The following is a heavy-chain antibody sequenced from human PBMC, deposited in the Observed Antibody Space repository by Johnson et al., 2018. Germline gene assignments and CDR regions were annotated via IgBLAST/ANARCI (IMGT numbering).Heavy chain of an antibody. CDR2: ISYDGSNK. D-gene: IGHD4-17*01. J-gene: IGHJ3*02. Sequence: VQLVESGGGVVQPGRSLRLSCAASGFTFSSYAMHWVRQAPGKGLEWVAVISYDGSNKYSADSVKGRFTISRDNSKNTLYLPMNSLRAEDTAVYYCARSMTTVTIDAFDIWGQGTMVTVSS. CDR3: ARSMTTVTIDAFDI. V-gene: IGHV3-30-3*01. CDR1: GFTFSSYA.